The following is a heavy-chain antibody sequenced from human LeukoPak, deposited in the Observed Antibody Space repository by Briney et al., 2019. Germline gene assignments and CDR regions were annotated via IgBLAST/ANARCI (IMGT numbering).Heavy chain of an antibody. CDR1: GGSISSGDYY. CDR3: ARDRWNYDSSGYYN. CDR2: IYYSGST. V-gene: IGHV4-30-4*08. Sequence: SQTLSLTCTVSGGSISSGDYYWSWIRQPPGKALEWIGYIYYSGSTYYNPSLKSRVTISVDTSKNQFSLKLSSVTAADTAVYYCARDRWNYDSSGYYNWGQGTLVTVSS. D-gene: IGHD3-22*01. J-gene: IGHJ4*02.